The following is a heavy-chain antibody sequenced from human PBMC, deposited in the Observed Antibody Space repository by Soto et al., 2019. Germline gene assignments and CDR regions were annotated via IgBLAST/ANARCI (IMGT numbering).Heavy chain of an antibody. CDR2: IYYSGST. CDR1: GGSISSYY. D-gene: IGHD6-13*01. CDR3: ARQQVGYSSTWSPDY. V-gene: IGHV4-59*08. Sequence: PSETLSLTCTVSGGSISSYYWSWIRQPPGKGLEWIGYIYYSGSTNYNPSIKSRITITVDTSKNQFSLKLSSVTAADTAVYYCARQQVGYSSTWSPDYWGQGTLVTVSS. J-gene: IGHJ4*02.